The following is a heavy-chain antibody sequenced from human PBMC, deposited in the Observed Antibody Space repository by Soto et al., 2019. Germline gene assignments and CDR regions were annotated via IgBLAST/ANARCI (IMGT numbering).Heavy chain of an antibody. CDR1: GYTFTGYY. CDR2: INPNSGGT. Sequence: ASVKVSCKASGYTFTGYYMHWVRQAPGQGLEWMGWINPNSGGTNYAQKFQGWVTMTRDTSINTAYMELSRLRSDDTAVYYCARGTGDANSDAFDIWGQGTMVTVSS. V-gene: IGHV1-2*04. CDR3: ARGTGDANSDAFDI. J-gene: IGHJ3*02. D-gene: IGHD7-27*01.